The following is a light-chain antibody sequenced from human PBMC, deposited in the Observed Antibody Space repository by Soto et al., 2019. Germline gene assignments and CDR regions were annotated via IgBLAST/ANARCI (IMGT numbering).Light chain of an antibody. Sequence: EIVLTQSPGTLSLSPGERATLNCRASQSVRSSYLAWYQQQPGQAPRLLIHGASRRATGIPDRFSGSGSGTDFTLTISSLRPEDIATYFCQQSYISPPWTFGQGTKVDIK. CDR3: QQSYISPPWT. CDR1: QSVRSSY. CDR2: GAS. V-gene: IGKV3-20*01. J-gene: IGKJ1*01.